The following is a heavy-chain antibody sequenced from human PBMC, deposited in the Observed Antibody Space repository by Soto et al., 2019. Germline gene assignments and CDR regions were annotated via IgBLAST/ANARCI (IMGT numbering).Heavy chain of an antibody. D-gene: IGHD3-3*01. J-gene: IGHJ5*02. CDR1: GFTFSSYW. Sequence: GGSLRLSCAASGFTFSSYWMHWVRQAPGKGLVWVSRINSDGSSTSYADSVKGRFTISRDNAKNTLYLQMNSLRAEDTAVYYCARGIFGVVTATASHWFDPWGQGTLVTVSS. CDR3: ARGIFGVVTATASHWFDP. V-gene: IGHV3-74*01. CDR2: INSDGSST.